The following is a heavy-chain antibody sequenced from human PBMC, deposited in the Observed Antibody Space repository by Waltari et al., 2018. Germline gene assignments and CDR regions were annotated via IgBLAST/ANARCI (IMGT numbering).Heavy chain of an antibody. CDR1: GFTFRNAW. CDR2: MKSESDGGTR. CDR3: TTDPLGP. V-gene: IGHV3-15*01. J-gene: IGHJ5*02. Sequence: EVQFVESGGGLVKPGGSLRLSCTASGFTFRNAWMSWVRQAPGKGPEWVGRMKSESDGGTRDYAAPVKGRFSSSREDSENLMFLQMNSLTIEDTAVYYCTTDPLGPWGQGTLVTVSS.